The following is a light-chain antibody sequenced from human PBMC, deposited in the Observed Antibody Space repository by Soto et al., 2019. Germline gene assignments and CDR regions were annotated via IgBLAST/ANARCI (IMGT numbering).Light chain of an antibody. CDR2: GTS. Sequence: ETVMTQSPVTLPVSPGERATLSCRASQSVRDNLAWYQQKPGQPPRLLIYGTSTRATGIPARFSGSGSGTEFTLTISSLQSEDFAVYYCQQYNNWPLTFGGGTKVEIK. CDR3: QQYNNWPLT. J-gene: IGKJ4*01. CDR1: QSVRDN. V-gene: IGKV3-15*01.